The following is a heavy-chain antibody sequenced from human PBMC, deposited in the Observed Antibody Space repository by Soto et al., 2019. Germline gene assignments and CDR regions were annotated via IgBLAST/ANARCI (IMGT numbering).Heavy chain of an antibody. D-gene: IGHD6-19*01. Sequence: SETLSLTCTVSSAALSSGGYFYTWVRQPPGKGLEWLGYIYYSGGTNYNPSLKSRVTISLDKSKSQFSLRLISVTAADTAVYYCTREQSDDNYFDPWGQGTLVTVSS. CDR2: IYYSGGT. J-gene: IGHJ5*02. CDR3: TREQSDDNYFDP. CDR1: SAALSSGGYF. V-gene: IGHV4-61*08.